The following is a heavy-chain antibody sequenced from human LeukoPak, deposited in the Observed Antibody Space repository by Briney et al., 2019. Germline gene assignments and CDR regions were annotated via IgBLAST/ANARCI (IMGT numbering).Heavy chain of an antibody. CDR3: ARARRFAAAGTTAFDI. CDR1: GGSISSGSSY. Sequence: SETLSLTCTVSGGSISSGSSYWSWIRQPAGKGLEWIGRIYTSGSTNYNPSLKSRVTISVDTSKNQFSLKLSSVTAADTAVYYCARARRFAAAGTTAFDIWGQGTMVTVSS. CDR2: IYTSGST. D-gene: IGHD6-13*01. J-gene: IGHJ3*02. V-gene: IGHV4-61*02.